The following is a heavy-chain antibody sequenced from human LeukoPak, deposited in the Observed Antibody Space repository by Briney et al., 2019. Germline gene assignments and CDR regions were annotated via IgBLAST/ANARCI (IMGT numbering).Heavy chain of an antibody. CDR3: ARNNWNSNNWFDP. Sequence: GGSLRLSCAASGFTVSSNYMSWVRQAPGKGLEWVSVIYSGGSTYYADSVKGRFTISRDNTKNTLYLQMNSLRAEDTAVYYCARNNWNSNNWFDPWGQGTLVTVSS. V-gene: IGHV3-53*01. D-gene: IGHD1-7*01. J-gene: IGHJ5*02. CDR2: IYSGGST. CDR1: GFTVSSNY.